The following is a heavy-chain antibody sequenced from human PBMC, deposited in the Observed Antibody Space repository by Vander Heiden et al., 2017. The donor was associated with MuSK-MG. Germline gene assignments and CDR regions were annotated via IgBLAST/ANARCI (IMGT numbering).Heavy chain of an antibody. CDR3: ARTPSQLDYYYYMDV. Sequence: EVQLVQSGAEVKKPGESLKLSCKGSGYSFTSYWFGWVRQMPGKGLDWMGIIYPGDSDTRYSPSFQGQVTISADKSISTAYLQWSSLKASDTAMYYCARTPSQLDYYYYMDVWGKGTTVTVSS. J-gene: IGHJ6*03. CDR2: IYPGDSDT. V-gene: IGHV5-51*01. D-gene: IGHD6-6*01. CDR1: GYSFTSYW.